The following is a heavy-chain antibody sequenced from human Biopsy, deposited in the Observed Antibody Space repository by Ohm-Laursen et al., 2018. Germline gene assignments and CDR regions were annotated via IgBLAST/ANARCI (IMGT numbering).Heavy chain of an antibody. CDR1: GYTYTSYG. CDR3: ARGPHSGSHSCFDY. Sequence: GASVKVSCKASGYTYTSYGISWVRQAPGQGLEWMGGIIPMFGTANYAQMFQGRVTISADESTSTSYMELSGLTTEDTAIYYCARGPHSGSHSCFDYWGRGTLVTVSS. J-gene: IGHJ4*02. V-gene: IGHV1-69*13. D-gene: IGHD1-26*01. CDR2: IIPMFGTA.